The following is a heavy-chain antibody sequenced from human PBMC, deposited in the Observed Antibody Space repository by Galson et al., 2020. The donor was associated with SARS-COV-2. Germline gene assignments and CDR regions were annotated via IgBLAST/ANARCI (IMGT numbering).Heavy chain of an antibody. CDR3: AGRVAGAGSLHI. CDR1: GDSVPSNSAA. V-gene: IGHV6-1*01. D-gene: IGHD6-13*01. J-gene: IGHJ3*02. CDR2: TYYRSQWST. Sequence: SQTLSLTCAISGDSVPSNSAAWNWNRQSPSRGLEWLGRTYYRSQWSTDYAVSVKSRITINPDTSKNQFSLQLNSVTPEDTAIYYCAGRVAGAGSLHIWGQGTIVIGSS.